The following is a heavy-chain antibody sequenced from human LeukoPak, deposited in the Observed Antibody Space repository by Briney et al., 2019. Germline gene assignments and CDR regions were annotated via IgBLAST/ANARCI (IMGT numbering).Heavy chain of an antibody. V-gene: IGHV4-61*02. Sequence: PSETLSLTCTVSGGSISSGSYYWSWIRQPAGKGLEWIGRIHSTGSTNYNPSLTGRVTVSLDTSKNQFSLRLSSVTAADTAVYYCARVSGRFTWYFDLWGRGTLVTVSS. J-gene: IGHJ2*01. CDR1: GGSISSGSYY. CDR3: ARVSGRFTWYFDL. CDR2: IHSTGST.